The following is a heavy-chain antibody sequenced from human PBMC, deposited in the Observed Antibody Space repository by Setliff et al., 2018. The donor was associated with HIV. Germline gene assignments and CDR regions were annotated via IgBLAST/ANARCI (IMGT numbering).Heavy chain of an antibody. CDR1: GFTFKYAW. D-gene: IGHD3-22*01. J-gene: IGHJ4*02. CDR3: TRVTHTYYYDIPGY. Sequence: PGGSLRLSCAASGFTFKYAWISWVRQAPGKGLEWVGRIRSETSGGTRDYAAPVKGRFTISRDDSKSIAYLQMNSLKTEDTAVYYCTRVTHTYYYDIPGYWGQGTLVTVSS. V-gene: IGHV3-15*01. CDR2: IRSETSGGTR.